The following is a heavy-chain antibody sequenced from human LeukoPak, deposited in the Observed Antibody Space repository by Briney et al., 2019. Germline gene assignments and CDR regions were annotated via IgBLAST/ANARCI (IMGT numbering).Heavy chain of an antibody. CDR3: AREGGDDFWSGYNLRGIDY. CDR2: IYHSGST. CDR1: GYSISSGYY. J-gene: IGHJ4*02. Sequence: PSETLSLTCTVSGYSISSGYYWGWIRQPPGKGLEWIGSIYHSGSTYYNPSLKSRVTISVDTSKNQFSLKLSSVTAADTAVYYCAREGGDDFWSGYNLRGIDYWGQGTLVTVSS. D-gene: IGHD3-3*01. V-gene: IGHV4-38-2*02.